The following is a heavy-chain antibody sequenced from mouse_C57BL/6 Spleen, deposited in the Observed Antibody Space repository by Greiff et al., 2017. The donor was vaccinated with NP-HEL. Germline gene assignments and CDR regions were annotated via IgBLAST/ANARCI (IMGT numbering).Heavy chain of an antibody. Sequence: EVQLQESGPELVKPGASVKISCKASGYSFTDYNMNWVKQSNGKSLEWIGVINPNYGTTSYNQKFKGKATWTVDQSSSTAYMQLNSLTSEDSAVYYCARPYYGNYGYAMDYWGQGTSVTVSS. CDR2: INPNYGTT. CDR3: ARPYYGNYGYAMDY. J-gene: IGHJ4*01. V-gene: IGHV1-39*01. CDR1: GYSFTDYN. D-gene: IGHD2-1*01.